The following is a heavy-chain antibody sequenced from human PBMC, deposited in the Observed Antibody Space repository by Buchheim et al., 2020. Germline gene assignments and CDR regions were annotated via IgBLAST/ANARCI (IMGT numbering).Heavy chain of an antibody. D-gene: IGHD3-3*01. CDR3: ARVAGFFRIDY. Sequence: QVQLQESGPGLVKPSETLSLTCTVSGGSISSYYWSWIRQPPGKGLEWIGYIYYSGSTNYNPSLKSRVTISVDTSKNQFSLKLSSVTAADTAVYYCARVAGFFRIDYWGQGTL. CDR2: IYYSGST. V-gene: IGHV4-59*01. CDR1: GGSISSYY. J-gene: IGHJ4*02.